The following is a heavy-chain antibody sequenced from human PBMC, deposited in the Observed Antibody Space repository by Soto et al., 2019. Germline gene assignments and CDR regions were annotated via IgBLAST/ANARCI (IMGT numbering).Heavy chain of an antibody. D-gene: IGHD3-3*01. CDR2: IGTAGDT. V-gene: IGHV3-13*01. CDR3: ARGLRFLEWLLHYGMDV. Sequence: GGSLRLSCAASGFTFSSYDMHWVRQATGKGLEWVSAIGTAGDTYYPGSVKGRFTISRENAKNSLYLQMNSLRAEDTAVYYCARGLRFLEWLLHYGMDVWGQGTTVTVSS. CDR1: GFTFSSYD. J-gene: IGHJ6*02.